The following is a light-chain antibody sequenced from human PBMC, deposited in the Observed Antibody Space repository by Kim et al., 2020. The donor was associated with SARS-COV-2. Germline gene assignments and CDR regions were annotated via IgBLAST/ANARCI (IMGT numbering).Light chain of an antibody. CDR2: AAS. Sequence: PGKSAPLPGRARHKVSRNFAWYQQNPGQAPRLLIYAASTSATGLPARFRGCGSGREYTLTHRNLQAEDFAVYHCQQYDIWAYTFRQGTKLEI. CDR3: QQYDIWAYT. V-gene: IGKV3-15*01. CDR1: HKVSRN. J-gene: IGKJ2*01.